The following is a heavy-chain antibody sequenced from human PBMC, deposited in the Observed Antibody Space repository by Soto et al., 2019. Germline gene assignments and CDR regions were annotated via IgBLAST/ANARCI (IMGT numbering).Heavy chain of an antibody. V-gene: IGHV1-69*13. Sequence: GSSVKVSCKACGGAFSSYAISWARQSPGQRLEWMGGIIPIFGTANYAQKFQGRVTITADESTSTAYMELSSLRSEDTAVYYCARVPITMVRGVISYYYYGMDVWGQGTTVTVSS. CDR3: ARVPITMVRGVISYYYYGMDV. J-gene: IGHJ6*02. CDR2: IIPIFGTA. D-gene: IGHD3-10*01. CDR1: GGAFSSYA.